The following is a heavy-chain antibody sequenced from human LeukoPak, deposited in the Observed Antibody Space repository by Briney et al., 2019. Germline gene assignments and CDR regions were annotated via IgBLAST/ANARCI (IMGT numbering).Heavy chain of an antibody. CDR2: IFYSGNT. Sequence: SETLSLTCTVSGDSISNHYWSWIRQTPGKGLVWIGYIFYSGNTNYNPSLKSRVTMSVDTSKNQFSLRLSSVTPADTAVYYCARDRGEGIVGTFDYWGQGTLVTVSS. D-gene: IGHD1-26*01. CDR3: ARDRGEGIVGTFDY. J-gene: IGHJ4*02. CDR1: GDSISNHY. V-gene: IGHV4-59*11.